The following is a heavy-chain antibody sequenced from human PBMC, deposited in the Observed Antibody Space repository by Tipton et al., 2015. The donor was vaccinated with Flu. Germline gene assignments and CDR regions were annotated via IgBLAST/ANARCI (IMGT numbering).Heavy chain of an antibody. CDR1: GFTFSNAW. V-gene: IGHV4-4*02. CDR3: ARRDYSNYVSDPKSWFDP. D-gene: IGHD4-11*01. CDR2: VSRTGST. Sequence: SLRLSCAGSGFTFSNAWMTWARQAPGKGLEWIGTVSRTGSTIYNPSLKSRVTISIDTSKNQFSLNMRSVTAADMAVYYCARRDYSNYVSDPKSWFDPWGQGTLVAVSS. J-gene: IGHJ5*02.